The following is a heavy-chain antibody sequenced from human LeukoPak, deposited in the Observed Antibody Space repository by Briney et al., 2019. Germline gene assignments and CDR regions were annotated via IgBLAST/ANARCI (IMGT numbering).Heavy chain of an antibody. D-gene: IGHD6-6*01. CDR1: GGSISSYY. Sequence: SETLSLTCTVSGGSISSYYWSWIRQPPGKGLEWSGYIYYSGSTNYNPSLKSRVTISVDTSKNQFSLKLSSVTAADTAVYYCAMSPYSSSSEFDYWGQGTLVTVSS. J-gene: IGHJ4*02. CDR2: IYYSGST. CDR3: AMSPYSSSSEFDY. V-gene: IGHV4-59*01.